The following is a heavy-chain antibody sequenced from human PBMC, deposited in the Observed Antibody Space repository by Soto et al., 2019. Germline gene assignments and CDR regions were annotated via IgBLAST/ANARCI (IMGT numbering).Heavy chain of an antibody. CDR2: IIPIFGTA. Sequence: VASVKVSCKASGGTFSSYAISWVRQAPGQGLEWMGGIIPIFGTANYAQKFQDRVTITADKSTSTAYMELSSLRSEDTAVYYCARGGGGYSYGRYYYYGMDVWGQGTTVTVSS. CDR1: GGTFSSYA. V-gene: IGHV1-69*06. J-gene: IGHJ6*02. CDR3: ARGGGGYSYGRYYYYGMDV. D-gene: IGHD5-18*01.